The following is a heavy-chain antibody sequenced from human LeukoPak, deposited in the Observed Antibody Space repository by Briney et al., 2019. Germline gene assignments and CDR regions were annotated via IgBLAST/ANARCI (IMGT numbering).Heavy chain of an antibody. CDR2: VDPNSGVT. D-gene: IGHD2-15*01. CDR3: ARARERRGYCSGGNCYNYFDY. J-gene: IGHJ4*02. Sequence: ASVKVSCKASGYSFTGYKIYWVRQAPGQGPEWMGGVDPNSGVTNFAQKFQGRVTMTTETSINTAFMELSRLRSDDTAVYYCARARERRGYCSGGNCYNYFDYWGQGTLVTVSS. V-gene: IGHV1-2*02. CDR1: GYSFTGYK.